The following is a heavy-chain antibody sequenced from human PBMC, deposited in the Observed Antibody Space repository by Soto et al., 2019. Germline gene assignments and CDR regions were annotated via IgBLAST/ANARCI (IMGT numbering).Heavy chain of an antibody. V-gene: IGHV4-59*01. CDR1: GGSISSYY. Sequence: SETLSLTCTVSGGSISSYYWSWIRQPPGKGLEWIGYIYYSGSTNYNPSLKSRVTISVDTSKNQFSLKLSSVTAADTAVYYCARVPGYSGYDWGLGYWGQGTLVTVSS. CDR2: IYYSGST. CDR3: ARVPGYSGYDWGLGY. D-gene: IGHD5-12*01. J-gene: IGHJ4*02.